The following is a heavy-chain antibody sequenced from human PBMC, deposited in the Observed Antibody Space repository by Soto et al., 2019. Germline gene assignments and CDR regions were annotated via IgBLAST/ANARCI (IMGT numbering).Heavy chain of an antibody. CDR1: GFTFSGYW. CDR2: INTDGTNS. Sequence: GGSLRLSCAGSGFTFSGYWMHWVRHAPGKGLVWVSHINTDGTNSNYADSVKGRFTISRDNAKSTLFLQMNSLRDEDTAVYYCAREFCSGGNCYTYYFDPWGQGIPVTVSS. V-gene: IGHV3-74*01. D-gene: IGHD2-15*01. CDR3: AREFCSGGNCYTYYFDP. J-gene: IGHJ5*02.